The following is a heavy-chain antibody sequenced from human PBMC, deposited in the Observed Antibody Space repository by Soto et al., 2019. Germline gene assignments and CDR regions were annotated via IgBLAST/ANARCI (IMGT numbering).Heavy chain of an antibody. CDR3: ARHARYFDWLGDSNWFDP. D-gene: IGHD3-9*01. CDR1: GGSISSSSYY. CDR2: IYYSGST. J-gene: IGHJ5*02. Sequence: QLQLQESGPGLVKPSETLSLTCTVSGGSISSSSYYWGWIRQPPGKGLEWIGSIYYSGSTYYNPSLNSRVTMSVDTSKNQFSLKLSSVTAAATAVYYCARHARYFDWLGDSNWFDPWGQGTLVTVSS. V-gene: IGHV4-39*01.